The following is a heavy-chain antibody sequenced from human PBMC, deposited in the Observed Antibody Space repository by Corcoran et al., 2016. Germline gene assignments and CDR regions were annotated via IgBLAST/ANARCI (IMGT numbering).Heavy chain of an antibody. Sequence: QVQLVQSGAEVEKPGASGKVSGKASGYTFTSYAMHWVRQAPGQRREWMGWINAGNGNTKYSQKFQGRVTTTRDTSASTAYKELSSLRSEDTAVYYCASFYGGKSKGWFDPWGQGTLVTVSS. CDR2: INAGNGNT. CDR1: GYTFTSYA. J-gene: IGHJ5*02. V-gene: IGHV1-3*01. CDR3: ASFYGGKSKGWFDP. D-gene: IGHD4-17*01.